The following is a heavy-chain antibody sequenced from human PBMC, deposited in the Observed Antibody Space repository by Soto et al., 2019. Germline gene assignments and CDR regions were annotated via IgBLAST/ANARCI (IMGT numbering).Heavy chain of an antibody. CDR1: GYSFISHH. Sequence: QVQLVQSGAEVKKPGASVKVSCEASGYSFISHHMLWVRQAPGQGLEWMGIINPSGGGTRYAQKFQDRVTMTRDTSTSTIYMQLTGLRSEDTAVYYCVRHSQFYCSGGSCSGSMDVWGQGTTVTVSS. J-gene: IGHJ6*02. D-gene: IGHD2-15*01. CDR3: VRHSQFYCSGGSCSGSMDV. CDR2: INPSGGGT. V-gene: IGHV1-46*01.